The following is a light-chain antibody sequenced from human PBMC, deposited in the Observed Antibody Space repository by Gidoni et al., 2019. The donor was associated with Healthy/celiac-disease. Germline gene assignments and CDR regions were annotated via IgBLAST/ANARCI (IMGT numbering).Light chain of an antibody. CDR2: GNS. CDR3: QSYDSSLSGVV. Sequence: QSVLTQPPSVSEAPGQGVTISCTGSSSNIGAGYAVHWYQQLPGTAPKLLIYGNSNRPSGVPDRFSGSKSGTSASLAITGLQAEDEADYYCQSYDSSLSGVVFGGGTKLTVL. V-gene: IGLV1-40*01. J-gene: IGLJ2*01. CDR1: SSNIGAGYA.